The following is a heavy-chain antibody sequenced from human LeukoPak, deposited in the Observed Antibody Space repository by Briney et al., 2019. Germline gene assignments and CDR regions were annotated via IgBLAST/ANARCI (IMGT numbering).Heavy chain of an antibody. V-gene: IGHV4-59*08. Sequence: SETLSLTCTVSGGSISSYYWTWIRQPPGKGLEWIGFIYYTGSTNYNPSLKSRVTISVDTSKNQISLELSSVTAADTAVYYCARTNSGSYSGGYAFDIWGQGTMVTVSS. CDR3: ARTNSGSYSGGYAFDI. D-gene: IGHD1-26*01. CDR2: IYYTGST. CDR1: GGSISSYY. J-gene: IGHJ3*02.